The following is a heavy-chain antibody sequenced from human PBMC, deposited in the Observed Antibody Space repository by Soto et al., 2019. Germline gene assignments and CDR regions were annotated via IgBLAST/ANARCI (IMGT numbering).Heavy chain of an antibody. CDR3: ARSMVLRYFDWFPDDYFDY. CDR1: GYSFTSYW. V-gene: IGHV5-51*01. CDR2: IYPGDSDT. D-gene: IGHD3-9*01. J-gene: IGHJ4*02. Sequence: GESLKISCKGSGYSFTSYWIGWVRQMPGKGLEWMGIIYPGDSDTRYSPSFQGQVTISADKSISTAYLQWSSLKASDTAMYYCARSMVLRYFDWFPDDYFDYWGQGTLVTFSS.